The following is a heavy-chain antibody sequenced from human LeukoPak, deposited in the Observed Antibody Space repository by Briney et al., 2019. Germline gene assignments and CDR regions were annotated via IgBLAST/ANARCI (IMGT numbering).Heavy chain of an antibody. D-gene: IGHD2-21*01. J-gene: IGHJ3*02. CDR1: GGSISSYY. CDR3: ARGLADVLLYSSRQLRGAYDI. Sequence: SETLSLTCTVSGGSISSYYWSWIRQPAGKGLEWIGRIYTSGSTNSNPSLKSRVTMSVDTSKNQFSLKLSSVTAADTAVYYCARGLADVLLYSSRQLRGAYDIWGQGTMVAVSS. V-gene: IGHV4-4*07. CDR2: IYTSGST.